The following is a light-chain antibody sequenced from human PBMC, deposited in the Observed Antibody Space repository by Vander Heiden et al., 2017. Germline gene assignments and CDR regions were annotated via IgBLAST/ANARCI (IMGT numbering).Light chain of an antibody. V-gene: IGKV3-15*01. CDR2: GAS. Sequence: VMTQSPATLSVSPGERATLSCRASQSVSSNLAWYQQKPGQTPRLLNYGASTRDSGIPDRFSGSGSGTEFTLTIGSLQSEDFAVYYCQQYNNWPLTFGGGTKVEIK. CDR1: QSVSSN. CDR3: QQYNNWPLT. J-gene: IGKJ4*01.